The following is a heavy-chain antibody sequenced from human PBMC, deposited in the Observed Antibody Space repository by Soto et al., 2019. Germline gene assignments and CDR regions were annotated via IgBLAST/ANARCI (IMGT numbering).Heavy chain of an antibody. CDR3: PRGRATHPGGD. D-gene: IGHD5-12*01. J-gene: IGHJ4*02. CDR2: IKQDGSEK. Sequence: EVQLVASGGGLVQPGGSLRLSCAGSGFSITAYWMTWVRQAPGKGLEWLANIKQDGSEKYYVDSVKGPFTISRDNAKNSLYLEMNSLRAEDTALYACPRGRATHPGGDWGQGTLVTVSS. CDR1: GFSITAYW. V-gene: IGHV3-7*05.